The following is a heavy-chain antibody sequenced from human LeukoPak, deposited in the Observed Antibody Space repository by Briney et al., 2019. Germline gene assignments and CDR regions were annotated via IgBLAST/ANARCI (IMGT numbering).Heavy chain of an antibody. CDR3: ARLPRVGATAPYYFDY. CDR2: IIPILGIA. V-gene: IGHV1-69*04. D-gene: IGHD1-26*01. J-gene: IGHJ4*02. CDR1: GGTFSSYA. Sequence: SVKVSCKASGGTFSSYAISWVRQAPGQGLEWMGRIIPILGIANYAQKFQGRVTITADKSTSTAYMELSSPRSEDTAVYYCARLPRVGATAPYYFDYWGQGTLVTVSS.